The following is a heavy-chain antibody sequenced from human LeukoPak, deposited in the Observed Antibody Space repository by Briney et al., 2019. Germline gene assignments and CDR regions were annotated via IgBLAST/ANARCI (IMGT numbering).Heavy chain of an antibody. J-gene: IGHJ4*02. CDR3: AAMIRGLISFDY. D-gene: IGHD3-10*01. CDR2: ISSSDSYI. Sequence: PGGSLRLSCAASGFTFSDYYMNWVRQAPGKGLEWVSSISSSDSYIYYADSVKGRFSISRDNAKNSLYLQMNSLRAEDTAVYYCAAMIRGLISFDYWGQGTLVTVSS. CDR1: GFTFSDYY. V-gene: IGHV3-21*01.